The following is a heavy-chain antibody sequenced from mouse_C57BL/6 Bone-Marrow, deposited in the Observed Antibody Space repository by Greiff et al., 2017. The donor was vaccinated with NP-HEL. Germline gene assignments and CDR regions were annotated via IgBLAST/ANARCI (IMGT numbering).Heavy chain of an antibody. V-gene: IGHV5-4*01. J-gene: IGHJ2*01. CDR3: ARGALYYGYPYDFDY. CDR1: GFTFSSYA. Sequence: EVQLVESGGGLVKPGGSLKLSCAASGFTFSSYAMSWVRQTPEKRLEWVATISDGGSYTYYPDNVKGRFTISRDNAKNNLDLQMSHLKSEDTAMYYWARGALYYGYPYDFDYWGQGTTLTVSS. D-gene: IGHD2-2*01. CDR2: ISDGGSYT.